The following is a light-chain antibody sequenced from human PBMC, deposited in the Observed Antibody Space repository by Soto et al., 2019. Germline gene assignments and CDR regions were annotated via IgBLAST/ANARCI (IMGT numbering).Light chain of an antibody. J-gene: IGKJ1*01. Sequence: DIQMTQSPSTLSASIGDRVTITCRASQSIGSWLAWYQQKPGKAPNLLIYAASNLESGVPSRFSGGGSGTDFTLTISSLQPDDFATYYCQHYDTYSWTFGQGTKVDIK. CDR1: QSIGSW. V-gene: IGKV1-5*01. CDR2: AAS. CDR3: QHYDTYSWT.